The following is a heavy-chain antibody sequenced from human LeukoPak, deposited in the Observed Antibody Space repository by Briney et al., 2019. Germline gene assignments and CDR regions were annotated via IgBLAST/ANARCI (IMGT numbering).Heavy chain of an antibody. Sequence: GGSLKLSCAASGFTFSNYRLSWVRQAPGKGLEWVANIKQDGSERYYVDSVKGRFIVSRDNAKNSLYLEMNSLRAEDTAVYYCARVYDVWSGYYRDYWGQGTLVTVSS. J-gene: IGHJ4*02. CDR1: GFTFSNYR. CDR3: ARVYDVWSGYYRDY. D-gene: IGHD3-3*01. CDR2: IKQDGSER. V-gene: IGHV3-7*04.